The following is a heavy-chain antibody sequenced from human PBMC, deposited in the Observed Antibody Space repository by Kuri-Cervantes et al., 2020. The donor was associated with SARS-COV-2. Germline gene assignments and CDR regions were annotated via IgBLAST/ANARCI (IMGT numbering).Heavy chain of an antibody. CDR3: ARDGDIVVVPAAILY. V-gene: IGHV4-61*09. CDR1: GGSISSGSYY. Sequence: SCTVSGGSISSGSYYWSWIRQPAGKGLEWIGYIYTSGSTNYNPSLKSRVTISVDTSKNQFSLKLSSVTAADTAVYYCARDGDIVVVPAAILYWGQGTLVTDSS. J-gene: IGHJ4*02. D-gene: IGHD2-2*01. CDR2: IYTSGST.